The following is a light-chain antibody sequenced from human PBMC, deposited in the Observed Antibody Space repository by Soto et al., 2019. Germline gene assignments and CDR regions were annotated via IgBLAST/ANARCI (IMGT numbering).Light chain of an antibody. CDR2: GVS. J-gene: IGKJ2*01. Sequence: ESVLKQSPGTLALSPGERATLSCRATQSVTNNYFAWYQQKPGQSPRLLIYGVSSRATDIPGWFSGSGSGTHFALTISRLEPVDFVVYSCQQYSSLQHTFGQWTNLEV. V-gene: IGKV3-20*01. CDR3: QQYSSLQHT. CDR1: QSVTNNY.